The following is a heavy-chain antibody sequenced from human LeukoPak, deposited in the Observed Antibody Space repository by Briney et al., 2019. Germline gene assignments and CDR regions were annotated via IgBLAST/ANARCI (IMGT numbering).Heavy chain of an antibody. J-gene: IGHJ6*03. D-gene: IGHD3-16*01. CDR2: ISGSGGST. Sequence: GGSLRLSCAASGFIFSSYAMHWVRQAPGKGLEWVSAISGSGGSTHYADSVKGRFTISRDNSKNTLYLLMNSLRAEDTAVYYCAKGDNGGYGSSRYYYYMDVWGKGTTVTVSS. CDR1: GFIFSSYA. CDR3: AKGDNGGYGSSRYYYYMDV. V-gene: IGHV3-23*01.